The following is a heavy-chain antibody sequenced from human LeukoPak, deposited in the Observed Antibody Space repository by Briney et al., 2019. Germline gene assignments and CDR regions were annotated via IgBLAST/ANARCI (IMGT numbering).Heavy chain of an antibody. CDR1: GFTFSSYS. CDR2: ISSSSNYI. CDR3: AREMAAGTFDY. J-gene: IGHJ4*02. V-gene: IGHV3-21*01. D-gene: IGHD5-24*01. Sequence: GGSLRLSCAASGFTFSSYSMNWVRQAPGKGLEWVSSISSSSNYIYYADSVKGRLTISRDNAKNSLYLHMNSLRAEDTAVYFCAREMAAGTFDYWGQGALVTVSS.